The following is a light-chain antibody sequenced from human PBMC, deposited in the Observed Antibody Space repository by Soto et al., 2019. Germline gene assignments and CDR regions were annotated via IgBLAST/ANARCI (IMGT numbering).Light chain of an antibody. V-gene: IGLV1-40*01. CDR1: SSNIGAGYD. Sequence: QLVLTQPPSVSGAPGQRVTISCTGSSSNIGAGYDVHWYQQFPGIAPKLLIYGNSNRPSGVPDRFSGSKSGTSASLVITGLQAEDEAGYYCQAYDSSLSAVVFGGGTKLTVL. CDR3: QAYDSSLSAVV. CDR2: GNS. J-gene: IGLJ2*01.